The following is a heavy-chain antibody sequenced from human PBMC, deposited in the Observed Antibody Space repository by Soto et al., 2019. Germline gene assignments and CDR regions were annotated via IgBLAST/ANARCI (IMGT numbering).Heavy chain of an antibody. CDR1: GLTFRNYA. J-gene: IGHJ4*02. Sequence: EVQLLESGGGLVQPGGSLRLSCAASGLTFRNYAMNWVRQAPGKGLEWVSAISGGSGSTYYADSVKGRFTISRDNSKKTLYLQMNSLRAEDTAVYYCAKLRSDDFWRGLYWGQGTLVTVSS. D-gene: IGHD3-3*01. CDR2: ISGGSGST. CDR3: AKLRSDDFWRGLY. V-gene: IGHV3-23*01.